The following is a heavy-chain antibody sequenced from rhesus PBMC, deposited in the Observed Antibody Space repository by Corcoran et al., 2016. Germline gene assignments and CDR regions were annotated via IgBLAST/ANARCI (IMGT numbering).Heavy chain of an antibody. V-gene: IGHV4-165*01. CDR3: ARGWVGATHFDY. D-gene: IGHD1-44*02. CDR2: ISGRSGST. J-gene: IGHJ4*01. CDR1: GGTFSGYY. Sequence: QVQLQESGTGLVKPSETLSLTCAVSGGTFSGYYWGWIRQPPGKGLEWIGYISGRSGSTDYNPSLKSRVTISTDTSKNQFSLKLSSVTAADTAVYYCARGWVGATHFDYWGQGVLVTVSS.